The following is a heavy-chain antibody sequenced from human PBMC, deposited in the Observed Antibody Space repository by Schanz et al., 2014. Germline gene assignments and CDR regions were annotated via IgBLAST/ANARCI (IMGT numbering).Heavy chain of an antibody. CDR2: IIPILGIT. V-gene: IGHV1-69*04. D-gene: IGHD3-10*01. J-gene: IGHJ4*02. CDR1: GGTFSSYT. Sequence: HVQLVQSGAEVHKPGSSVKVSCKASGGTFSSYTFNWVRQSPGQGLEWMGRIIPILGITNYAQEFQGRVSITADTSTTTAYLELSSLRSEDAAVYYCAKDDDSGGAFDCWGQGTQVTVSS. CDR3: AKDDDSGGAFDC.